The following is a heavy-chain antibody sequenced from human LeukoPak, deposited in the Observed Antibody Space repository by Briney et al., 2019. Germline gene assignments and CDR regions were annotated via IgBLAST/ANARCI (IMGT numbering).Heavy chain of an antibody. J-gene: IGHJ6*02. Sequence: GGSLRLSCAASGFTFSSYAMSWIRQAPGKGLEWISGISGSGGSTYFADSVKGRFTISRDNSKNPLYLQMHSLRAEDTAVYYCAKHGQYSVGMDVWGQGTTVIVSS. CDR1: GFTFSSYA. CDR2: ISGSGGST. D-gene: IGHD2-15*01. V-gene: IGHV3-23*01. CDR3: AKHGQYSVGMDV.